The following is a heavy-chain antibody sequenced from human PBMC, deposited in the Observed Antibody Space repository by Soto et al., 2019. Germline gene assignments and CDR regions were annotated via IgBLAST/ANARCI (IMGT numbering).Heavy chain of an antibody. V-gene: IGHV3-74*01. J-gene: IGHJ6*02. CDR2: VKMDGTNT. Sequence: VQLVESGGGLVQPGGSLRLSCAGTGFTFSTYWMHWVRQVPGKGLEWVSRVKMDGTNTGYADSVKGRFTISRDNAKNTLYLEMNNLRADDTAVYYCARGGVIVVGLDVWGQGTTVTVSS. D-gene: IGHD3-22*01. CDR3: ARGGVIVVGLDV. CDR1: GFTFSTYW.